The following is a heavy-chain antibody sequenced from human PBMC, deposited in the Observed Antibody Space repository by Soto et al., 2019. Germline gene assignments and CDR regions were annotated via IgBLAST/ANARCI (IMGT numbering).Heavy chain of an antibody. CDR3: ARERDYAPPSYGMDV. Sequence: ASVKVSCKASGYTFTSYGISWVRQAPGQGLEWMGWISAYNGNTNYAQKLQGRVTMTTDTSTSTAYMELRSLRSDDTAVYYCARERDYAPPSYGMDVWCQGSTVTVSS. D-gene: IGHD4-17*01. CDR1: GYTFTSYG. V-gene: IGHV1-18*01. CDR2: ISAYNGNT. J-gene: IGHJ6*02.